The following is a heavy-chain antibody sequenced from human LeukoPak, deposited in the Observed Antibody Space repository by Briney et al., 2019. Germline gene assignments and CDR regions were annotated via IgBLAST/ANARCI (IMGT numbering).Heavy chain of an antibody. CDR2: INSDRSST. J-gene: IGHJ4*02. Sequence: PGGSLRLFCAASGFTFSSYWMHWVRQAPGKGLVWVSRINSDRSSTTYADSVKGRFTVSRDNAKNTLYLQMNSLRAEDTAVYYCVLGGKQLARYITPKYYFDYWGQGTLVTVSS. CDR1: GFTFSSYW. V-gene: IGHV3-74*01. D-gene: IGHD4-23*01. CDR3: VLGGKQLARYITPKYYFDY.